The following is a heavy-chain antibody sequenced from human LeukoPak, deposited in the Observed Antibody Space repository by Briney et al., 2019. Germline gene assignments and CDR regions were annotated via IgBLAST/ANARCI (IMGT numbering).Heavy chain of an antibody. CDR3: ARGLGGSSSTPLDYGMDV. Sequence: ASVKVTCKSSGYTFTTYGISWVRQAPGQGLEWMGWISAYNGNTNYAQKLQGRVTMTTDTSTSTAYMELRSLRSDDTAVYYCARGLGGSSSTPLDYGMDVWGQGTTVTVSS. J-gene: IGHJ6*02. CDR2: ISAYNGNT. D-gene: IGHD6-13*01. CDR1: GYTFTTYG. V-gene: IGHV1-18*01.